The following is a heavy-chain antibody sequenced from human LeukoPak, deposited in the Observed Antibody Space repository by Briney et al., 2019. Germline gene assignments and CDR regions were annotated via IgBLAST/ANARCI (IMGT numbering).Heavy chain of an antibody. J-gene: IGHJ4*02. CDR2: IWHDGSIE. Sequence: QPGTSLRLSCVVSGFTFRGEDMHWVRQAPGKGLEWVAVIWHDGSIESYGDSVKGRFTVSRDKSMTILYLEMNSLRVEDTAVYYCARDRGHYNSGSILDYWGQGTQVTVSS. V-gene: IGHV3-33*01. D-gene: IGHD3-10*01. CDR3: ARDRGHYNSGSILDY. CDR1: GFTFRGED.